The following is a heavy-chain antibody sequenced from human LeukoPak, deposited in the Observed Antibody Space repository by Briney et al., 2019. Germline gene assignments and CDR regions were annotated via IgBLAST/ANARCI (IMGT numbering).Heavy chain of an antibody. J-gene: IGHJ4*02. Sequence: GGSLRLSRAASGFTFSSYSMNWVRQAPGKGLEWVSYISSSSSTIYYADSVKGRFTISRDNAKNSLYLQMNSLRAEDTAVYYCARVYCSSTSCYPKLFDYWGQGTLVTVSS. V-gene: IGHV3-48*01. D-gene: IGHD2-2*01. CDR1: GFTFSSYS. CDR3: ARVYCSSTSCYPKLFDY. CDR2: ISSSSSTI.